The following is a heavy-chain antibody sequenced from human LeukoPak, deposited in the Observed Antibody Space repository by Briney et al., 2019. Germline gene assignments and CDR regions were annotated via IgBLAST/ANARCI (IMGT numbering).Heavy chain of an antibody. CDR3: ARDVVNCSSTSCYRAFDY. V-gene: IGHV3-48*01. Sequence: GGSLRLSCAASGFTFSSYSMNWVRQAPGEGLEWVSYISSSSSTIYYADSVKGRFTISRDNAKNSLYLQMNSLRAEDTAVYYCARDVVNCSSTSCYRAFDYWGQGTLVTVSS. CDR1: GFTFSSYS. CDR2: ISSSSSTI. D-gene: IGHD2-2*01. J-gene: IGHJ4*02.